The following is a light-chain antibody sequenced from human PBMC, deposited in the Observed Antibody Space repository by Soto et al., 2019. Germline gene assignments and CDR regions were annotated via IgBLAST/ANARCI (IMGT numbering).Light chain of an antibody. CDR1: SSNIGSNT. Sequence: QSVLTQPTSAPGTPGERVTISCSGSSSNIGSNTVNSYHHLPGTAPNPLIYSNNHRPSLVPHRFSASNSGPSPSLSISGLQSGHDAYYYCAACYHSLNGHVFATGTKGTVL. J-gene: IGLJ1*01. CDR2: SNN. CDR3: AACYHSLNGHV. V-gene: IGLV1-44*01.